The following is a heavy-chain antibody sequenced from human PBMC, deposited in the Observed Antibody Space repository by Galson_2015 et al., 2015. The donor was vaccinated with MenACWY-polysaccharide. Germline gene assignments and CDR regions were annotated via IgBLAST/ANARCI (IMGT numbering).Heavy chain of an antibody. CDR1: GGSFRNHG. D-gene: IGHD6-13*01. CDR2: IIPMFRTP. V-gene: IGHV1-69*13. J-gene: IGHJ5*02. CDR3: ARVPYSSSPHFTFDP. Sequence: SVKVSCKVSGGSFRNHGISWVRQAPGQGLEWMGGIIPMFRTPNYAQKFQGKVTITADESTTTAYMELSSLRSEDTAVYYCARVPYSSSPHFTFDPWGQGTLVTVSS.